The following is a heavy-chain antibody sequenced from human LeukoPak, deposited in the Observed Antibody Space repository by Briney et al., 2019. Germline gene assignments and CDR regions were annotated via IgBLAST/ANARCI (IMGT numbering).Heavy chain of an antibody. CDR2: IDYSGST. Sequence: SETLSLTCAVYGGSFSGYFWGWIRQPPGKGLEWIGSIDYSGSTYYNPSLKSRVTISVDTSKNHFFLDLSSVTAADTAVYYCARDRSSSWYKDFDYWGQGTLVTVSS. CDR3: ARDRSSSWYKDFDY. CDR1: GGSFSGYF. J-gene: IGHJ4*02. D-gene: IGHD6-13*01. V-gene: IGHV4-34*01.